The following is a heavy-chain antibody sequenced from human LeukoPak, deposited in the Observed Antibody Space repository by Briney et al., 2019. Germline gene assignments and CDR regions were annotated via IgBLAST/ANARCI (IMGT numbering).Heavy chain of an antibody. Sequence: GASVKVSCKASGYIFTNYYMHWVRQAPGEGLEWMGIINPTGGSTSYAQKFQGRVTMTRDMSTSTVYMELSSLRSEDTAVYYCARPGIAVAGTGWFDPWGQGTLVTVSS. CDR2: INPTGGST. D-gene: IGHD6-19*01. V-gene: IGHV1-46*01. CDR3: ARPGIAVAGTGWFDP. J-gene: IGHJ5*02. CDR1: GYIFTNYY.